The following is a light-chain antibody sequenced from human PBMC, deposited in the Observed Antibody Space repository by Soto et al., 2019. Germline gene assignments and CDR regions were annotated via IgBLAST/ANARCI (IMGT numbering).Light chain of an antibody. CDR2: GNS. CDR3: QSYDSSRSGWV. V-gene: IGLV1-40*01. J-gene: IGLJ3*02. CDR1: SSNIGAGYN. Sequence: QSVLTQPPSVSGAPGQRVTISCTGSSSNIGAGYNVHGYQQLPGTAPKLLIYGNSNRPSGVPDRFSGSKSGTSASLAITGLQADDEADYYCQSYDSSRSGWVFGGGTKVTVL.